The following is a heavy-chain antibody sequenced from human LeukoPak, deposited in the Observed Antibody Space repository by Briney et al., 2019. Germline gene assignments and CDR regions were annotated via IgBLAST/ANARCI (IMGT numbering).Heavy chain of an antibody. V-gene: IGHV3-23*01. D-gene: IGHD6-6*01. J-gene: IGHJ5*02. CDR2: VSGTGGRT. Sequence: GGSLRLSCAASGFTFSTYAMSWVRQAPGKGLEWVSVVSGTGGRTYYADSVKGRFTISRDNSKNTLYLQMNSLRAEDTALYYCVKASSSSPQYDWFDAWGQGTLVTVSS. CDR1: GFTFSTYA. CDR3: VKASSSSPQYDWFDA.